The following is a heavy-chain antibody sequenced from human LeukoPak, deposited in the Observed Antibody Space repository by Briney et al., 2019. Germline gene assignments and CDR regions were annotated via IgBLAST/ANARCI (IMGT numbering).Heavy chain of an antibody. V-gene: IGHV3-53*01. CDR1: GFTVSSNY. J-gene: IGHJ4*02. Sequence: GGSLRLSCAASGFTVSSNYMSWVRQAPGKGLEWVSVIYSGGSTYYADSVKGRFTISRDNSKNTLYLQMNSLRAEDTAVYYCAKDFLPVETTVTCPFDYWGQGTLVTVSS. CDR2: IYSGGST. D-gene: IGHD4-11*01. CDR3: AKDFLPVETTVTCPFDY.